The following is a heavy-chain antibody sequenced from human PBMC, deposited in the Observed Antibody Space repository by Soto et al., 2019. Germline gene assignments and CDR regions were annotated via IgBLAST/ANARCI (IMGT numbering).Heavy chain of an antibody. CDR2: ISPFNGNT. CDR3: ARDLSFDRTYHYVLAF. Sequence: AXVKVSCKSSGYPFTHYGITWIRQARGQGLEWMGWISPFNGNTNYGQTLQGRVTLTTETSTSTVYMELRSLRSDDTAVYYCARDLSFDRTYHYVLAFCGQGSSVPGSS. J-gene: IGHJ6*02. V-gene: IGHV1-18*01. CDR1: GYPFTHYG. D-gene: IGHD3-10*02.